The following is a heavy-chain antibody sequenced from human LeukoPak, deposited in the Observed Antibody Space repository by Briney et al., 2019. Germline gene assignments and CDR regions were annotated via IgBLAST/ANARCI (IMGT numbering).Heavy chain of an antibody. CDR2: IKTDGSQK. D-gene: IGHD6-13*01. V-gene: IGHV3-7*01. CDR1: GFTFSTYW. CDR3: ARDRTLGTSWDILDY. Sequence: GGSLRLSCAASGFTFSTYWMSWVRQAPGKGPEWVANIKTDGSQKYYVDSVKGRFTISRDNAKNSLYLQMNSLRVEDTALYYCARDRTLGTSWDILDYWGQGTLVTVSS. J-gene: IGHJ4*02.